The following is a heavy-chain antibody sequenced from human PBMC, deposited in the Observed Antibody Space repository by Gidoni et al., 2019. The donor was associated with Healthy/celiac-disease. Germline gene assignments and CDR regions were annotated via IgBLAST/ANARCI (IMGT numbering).Heavy chain of an antibody. CDR3: ARHSRDYCSGGSCKRAFDI. J-gene: IGHJ3*02. CDR2: IYFSGST. CDR1: GGSNSSGSYY. Sequence: QLQLQESGPGLVKPSETLSLTCTVSGGSNSSGSYYWGWIRQPPGKGLEWIGSIYFSGSTYYHPSLKSRVTISVDTSKNQFSLKLSSVTAADTAVYYCARHSRDYCSGGSCKRAFDIWGQGTMVTVSS. D-gene: IGHD2-15*01. V-gene: IGHV4-39*01.